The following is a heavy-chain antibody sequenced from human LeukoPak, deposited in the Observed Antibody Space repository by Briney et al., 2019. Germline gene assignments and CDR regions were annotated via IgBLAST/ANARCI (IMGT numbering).Heavy chain of an antibody. CDR2: VNNDGSAT. CDR3: TSFFETN. V-gene: IGHV3-74*01. CDR1: RFIFTNYW. J-gene: IGHJ4*02. D-gene: IGHD2/OR15-2a*01. Sequence: GGSLRLSCAASRFIFTNYWIHWVRQAPGKGLVWVSHVNNDGSATSYADSVKGRFTIARDSAKNTVYLHMNSLRVEDTAVYYCTSFFETNWGQGTLVTVSS.